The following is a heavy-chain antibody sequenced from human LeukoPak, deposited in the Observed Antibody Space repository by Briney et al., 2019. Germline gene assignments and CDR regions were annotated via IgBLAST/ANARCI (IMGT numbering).Heavy chain of an antibody. J-gene: IGHJ6*03. CDR1: GFTFSSYG. V-gene: IGHV3-30*02. Sequence: GGSLRLSCAASGFTFSSYGMHWVRQAPGKGLEWVAFIRYDGSNKYYADSVKGRFTISRDNSKNTLYLQMNSLRAEDTAVYYCAKDEADFYFYYYMDVWGKGTTVTISS. CDR3: AKDEADFYFYYYMDV. D-gene: IGHD3/OR15-3a*01. CDR2: IRYDGSNK.